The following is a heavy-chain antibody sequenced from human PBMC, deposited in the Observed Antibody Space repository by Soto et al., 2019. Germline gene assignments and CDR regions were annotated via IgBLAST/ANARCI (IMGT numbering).Heavy chain of an antibody. Sequence: ASVKVSCKASGGTFSSYAISWVRQAPGQGLEWMGGIIPIFGTANYARKFQGRVTITADESTSTAYMELSSLRSEDTAVYYCASPSYYYDSSGRYYFDYWGQGTLVTVSS. CDR1: GGTFSSYA. V-gene: IGHV1-69*13. J-gene: IGHJ4*02. CDR2: IIPIFGTA. D-gene: IGHD3-22*01. CDR3: ASPSYYYDSSGRYYFDY.